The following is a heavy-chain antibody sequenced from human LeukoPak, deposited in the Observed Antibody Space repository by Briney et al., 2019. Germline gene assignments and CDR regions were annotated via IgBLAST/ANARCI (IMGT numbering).Heavy chain of an antibody. V-gene: IGHV3-33*01. D-gene: IGHD3-16*02. CDR2: IWYDGSNK. CDR3: ARDLRLRLRELSLYYFDY. Sequence: TGGSLRLSCAASGFTFSSYGMHWVRQAPGKGLEWVAVIWYDGSNKYYADSVKGRFTISRDNSKNTLYLQMNSLRAEDTAVYYCARDLRLRLRELSLYYFDYWGQGTLVTVSS. CDR1: GFTFSSYG. J-gene: IGHJ4*02.